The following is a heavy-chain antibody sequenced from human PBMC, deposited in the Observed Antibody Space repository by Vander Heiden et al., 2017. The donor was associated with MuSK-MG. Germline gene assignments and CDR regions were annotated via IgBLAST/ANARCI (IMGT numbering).Heavy chain of an antibody. V-gene: IGHV3-23*01. D-gene: IGHD6-13*01. Sequence: EVQPLESGGGLVQPGGSLRLSCAASGFTFFSYAMSWVRQAPGKGLEWVSSISGGGGNPYYADSVKGRFTISRDNSKNTLFLQMNSLRAEDTALYYCAKGHSNSWYLFDHWDQGTLLTVSS. CDR3: AKGHSNSWYLFDH. CDR2: ISGGGGNP. CDR1: GFTFFSYA. J-gene: IGHJ4*02.